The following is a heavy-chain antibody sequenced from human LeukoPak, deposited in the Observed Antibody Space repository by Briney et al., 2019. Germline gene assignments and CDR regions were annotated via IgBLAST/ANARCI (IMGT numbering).Heavy chain of an antibody. CDR1: GFTVNNNY. CDR3: AKSAGIVVVPAAKDAGYFDY. D-gene: IGHD2-2*01. Sequence: GGSLRLSCAASGFTVNNNYMSWVRQAPGKGLEWVSTIYSGGGTYYVDSVKGRFTVSRDNSKNTLYLQMNSLRAEDTAVYYCAKSAGIVVVPAAKDAGYFDYWGQGTLVTVSS. V-gene: IGHV3-66*01. J-gene: IGHJ4*02. CDR2: IYSGGGT.